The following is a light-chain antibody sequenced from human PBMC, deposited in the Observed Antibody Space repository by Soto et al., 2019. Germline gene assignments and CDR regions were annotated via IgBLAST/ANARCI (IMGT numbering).Light chain of an antibody. CDR2: EVS. J-gene: IGLJ1*01. Sequence: QSALTQPPSASGSFGQSGTISCTGTSSDVGGYNYVSWYQQHPGKAPKLMLYEVSERPSGVPDRFSGSKSGNTASLTVSGLQADDEADYYCSSYSGTNYHYVFGTGTKLTVL. V-gene: IGLV2-8*01. CDR1: SSDVGGYNY. CDR3: SSYSGTNYHYV.